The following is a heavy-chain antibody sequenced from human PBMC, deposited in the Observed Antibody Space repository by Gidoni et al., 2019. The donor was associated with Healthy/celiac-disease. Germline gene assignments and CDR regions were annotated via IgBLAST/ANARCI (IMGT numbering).Heavy chain of an antibody. CDR1: GGPFSSYA. Sequence: QVQLVQSGAEVKKPGSSVKVSCKASGGPFSSYAISWVLQAPGQGLEWMGGIIPIFGTANYAQKFQGRVTITADESTSTAYMELSSLRSEDTAVYYCARDRVLGYCSSTSCYTFDYWGQGTLVTVSS. V-gene: IGHV1-69*01. CDR2: IIPIFGTA. J-gene: IGHJ4*02. CDR3: ARDRVLGYCSSTSCYTFDY. D-gene: IGHD2-2*02.